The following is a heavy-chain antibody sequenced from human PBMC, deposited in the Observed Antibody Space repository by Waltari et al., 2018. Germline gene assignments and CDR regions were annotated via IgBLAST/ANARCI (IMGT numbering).Heavy chain of an antibody. Sequence: QVQVVESGGGVVQPGRSLRLSCAVSGSTIIKSGFNWVRQAPGKGLEWVAVISHDETNRFYAGSVRGRFSISKDNSKNTAYLQMDSLRVEDTGLYYCVRGVNAADYWGQGTLVIVTS. D-gene: IGHD3-10*01. CDR2: ISHDETNR. V-gene: IGHV3-30*03. CDR3: VRGVNAADY. CDR1: GSTIIKSG. J-gene: IGHJ4*02.